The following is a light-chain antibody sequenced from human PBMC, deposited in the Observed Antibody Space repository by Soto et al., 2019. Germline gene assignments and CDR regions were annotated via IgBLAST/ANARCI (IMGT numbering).Light chain of an antibody. Sequence: QSVLTQPPSASGTPGQRVTISCSGGGSSIGTNTVNWYRQPPGTAPKLLIYGNNQRPSGVPDRFSGSKSGTSASLAISGLQSEDEAEYYCAAWDGSLNNVLFGGGTKATVL. CDR3: AAWDGSLNNVL. CDR2: GNN. V-gene: IGLV1-44*01. CDR1: GSSIGTNT. J-gene: IGLJ2*01.